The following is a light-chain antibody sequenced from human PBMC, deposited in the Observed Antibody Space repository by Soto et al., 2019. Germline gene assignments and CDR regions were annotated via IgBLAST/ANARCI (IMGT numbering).Light chain of an antibody. J-gene: IGKJ5*01. CDR2: GAS. Sequence: EIVMTQSPATLTVSPGERATLSCRASQSVSRNLAWYQQKPGQAPRLLIYGASTRATGIPGRFSGSGSGTDFTLTISSLEPEDFAVYYCQQRSNWPQITFGQGTRLEIK. V-gene: IGKV3-11*01. CDR3: QQRSNWPQIT. CDR1: QSVSRN.